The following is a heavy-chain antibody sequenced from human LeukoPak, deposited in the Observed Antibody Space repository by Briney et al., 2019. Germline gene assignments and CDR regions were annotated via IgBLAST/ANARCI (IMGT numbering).Heavy chain of an antibody. Sequence: GGSLRLSCAASGFTFNIYAMSWVRQAPGKGLEWVSVITGSGGNTFYADSVKGRFTISRDNSKNTLYLQMNSLRVEDTAVYYCAKGPYCSGGNCYLGDLDYWGQGTLVTVSS. J-gene: IGHJ4*02. CDR3: AKGPYCSGGNCYLGDLDY. D-gene: IGHD2-15*01. CDR1: GFTFNIYA. CDR2: ITGSGGNT. V-gene: IGHV3-23*01.